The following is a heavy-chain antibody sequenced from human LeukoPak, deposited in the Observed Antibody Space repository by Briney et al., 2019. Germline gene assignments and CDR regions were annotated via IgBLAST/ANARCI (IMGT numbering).Heavy chain of an antibody. CDR1: GGSISSYY. V-gene: IGHV4-59*01. J-gene: IGHJ4*02. CDR2: ISYSGST. D-gene: IGHD3-16*02. CDR3: ARYVWGSYPTFEDY. Sequence: SETLSLTCTVSGGSISSYYWSWIRQPPGKGLEWIGYISYSGSTNYNPSLKSRVTISVDTSKNQFSLKRSSVTAADTAVYYCARYVWGSYPTFEDYWGQGTLVTVSS.